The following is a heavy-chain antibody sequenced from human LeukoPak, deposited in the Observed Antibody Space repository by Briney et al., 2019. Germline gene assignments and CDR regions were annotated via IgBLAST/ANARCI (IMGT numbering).Heavy chain of an antibody. CDR1: GYTFTSYG. CDR3: ARGYGFGELSWFDP. Sequence: GASVTVSCKASGYTFTSYGISSVRQAPGQGLEWMGWISAYNGNTNYAQKLQDRVTMTIDTSTSTAYMELRSLRYDDTVVYYCARGYGFGELSWFDPWGQGTLVTVSS. J-gene: IGHJ5*02. D-gene: IGHD3-10*01. CDR2: ISAYNGNT. V-gene: IGHV1-18*01.